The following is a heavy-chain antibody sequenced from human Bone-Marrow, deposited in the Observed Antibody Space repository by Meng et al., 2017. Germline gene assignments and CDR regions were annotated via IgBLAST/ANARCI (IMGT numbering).Heavy chain of an antibody. CDR3: ARGPTTMAHDFDY. D-gene: IGHD4-11*01. Sequence: QVQLQQWGAVLLKPSETLSLTCVVSGGSFSDYYWSWIRHPPGKGLEWIGEINHSGSTNYNPSLESRATISVDTSQNNLSLKLSSVTAADSAVYYCARGPTTMAHDFDYWGQGTLVTVSS. V-gene: IGHV4-34*01. CDR2: INHSGST. J-gene: IGHJ4*02. CDR1: GGSFSDYY.